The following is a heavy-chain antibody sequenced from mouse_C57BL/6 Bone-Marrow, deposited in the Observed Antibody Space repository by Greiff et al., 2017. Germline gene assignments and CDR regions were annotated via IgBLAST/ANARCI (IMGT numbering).Heavy chain of an antibody. CDR2: ISYSGST. J-gene: IGHJ1*03. Sequence: VQLVESGPGMVKPSQSLSLTCTVTGYSITSGYDWHWIRHFPGNKLEWMGYISYSGSTNSNPSLQSRISITHDTSKNHFFLKLNSVTTEDTSTYYCARERGCHWYFDVWGTGTTVTVSS. CDR3: ARERGCHWYFDV. V-gene: IGHV3-1*01. CDR1: GYSITSGYD.